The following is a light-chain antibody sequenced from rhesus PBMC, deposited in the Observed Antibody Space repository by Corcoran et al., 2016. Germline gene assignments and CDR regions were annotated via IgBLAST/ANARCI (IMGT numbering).Light chain of an antibody. J-gene: IGKJ2*01. CDR1: QSVGSN. V-gene: IGKV3-42*02. CDR2: EAS. Sequence: ETVVTQSPATLSLSPGERATLSCRASQSVGSNLAWYQQKPGQAPKLFIYEASSRATGIPERFSGSVSGTEVTLTISSLEPEDVGVYYCQQYNNWNSFGQGTKVEIK. CDR3: QQYNNWNS.